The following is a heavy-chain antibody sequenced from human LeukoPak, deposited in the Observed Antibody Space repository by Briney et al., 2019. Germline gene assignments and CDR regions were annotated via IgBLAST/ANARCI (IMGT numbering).Heavy chain of an antibody. V-gene: IGHV3-66*01. Sequence: GGSLRLSCAASGFTVSSNYMSWVRQAPGKGLEWVSVIYSGGHTYYADYVKGRFTISRDKSKNTLFFQMNSLRAEDTAVYYCARAVRGVISYWGQGTLVTVSS. CDR1: GFTVSSNY. CDR2: IYSGGHT. D-gene: IGHD3-10*01. CDR3: ARAVRGVISY. J-gene: IGHJ4*02.